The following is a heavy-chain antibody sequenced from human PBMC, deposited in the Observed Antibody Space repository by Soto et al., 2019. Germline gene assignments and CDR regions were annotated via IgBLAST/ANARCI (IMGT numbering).Heavy chain of an antibody. J-gene: IGHJ4*02. CDR2: ISAYNGNT. CDR1: GYTFTSYG. CDR3: ARRSSDYISEDLVY. D-gene: IGHD4-4*01. Sequence: ASVKVSCKASGYTFTSYGISWVRQAPGQGLEWMGWISAYNGNTIYAQKLQGRVTMTTDTPTSTAYMELRSLRSDDTAVYYCARRSSDYISEDLVYWGQGTLVTVSS. V-gene: IGHV1-18*01.